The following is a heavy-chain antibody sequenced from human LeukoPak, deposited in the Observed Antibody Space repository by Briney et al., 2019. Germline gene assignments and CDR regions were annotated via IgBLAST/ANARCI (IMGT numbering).Heavy chain of an antibody. J-gene: IGHJ4*02. CDR2: ISYDGSNK. D-gene: IGHD6-13*01. V-gene: IGHV3-30*04. CDR1: GFTFSIYA. CDR3: ARVGWRRAAAGTIDY. Sequence: PGGSLTLAWAASGFTFSIYAMHWVRQAPGKWLEWVAFISYDGSNKYYANSVKGRFTISRDNSKNTMYLQMNSLRADDTAVYYCARVGWRRAAAGTIDYWGQGTLVTVSS.